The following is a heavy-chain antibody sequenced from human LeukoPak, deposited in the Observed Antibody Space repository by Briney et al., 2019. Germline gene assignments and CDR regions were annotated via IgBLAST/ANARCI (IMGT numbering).Heavy chain of an antibody. CDR2: ISSSSSYT. CDR3: ARDGLRYFDGDIDY. CDR1: GFTFSDYY. V-gene: IGHV3-11*06. J-gene: IGHJ4*02. Sequence: GGSLTLSCAASGFTFSDYYMSWIRQAPGKGLEWVSYISSSSSYTNYADSVKGRFTIYKDNAKNSLYLQINSLRAEDTAVYYCARDGLRYFDGDIDYWGQGTLVTVSS. D-gene: IGHD3-9*01.